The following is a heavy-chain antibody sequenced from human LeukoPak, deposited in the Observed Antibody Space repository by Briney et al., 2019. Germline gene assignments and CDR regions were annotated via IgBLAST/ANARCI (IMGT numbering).Heavy chain of an antibody. CDR3: ARTKDRVAFDI. CDR1: GFTFSDYY. D-gene: IGHD2-15*01. CDR2: ISSSGSTI. V-gene: IGHV3-11*01. Sequence: GGSLRLSCAAPGFTFSDYYMSWIRQAPGKGLEWVSYISSSGSTIYYADSVKGRFTISRDNAKNSLHLQMNSLRAEDTAVYYCARTKDRVAFDIWGQGTMVTVSS. J-gene: IGHJ3*02.